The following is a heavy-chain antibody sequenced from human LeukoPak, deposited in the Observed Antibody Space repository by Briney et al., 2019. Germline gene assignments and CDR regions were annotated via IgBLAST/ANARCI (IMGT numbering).Heavy chain of an antibody. CDR2: VYSDDRT. D-gene: IGHD2-8*01. CDR3: AREVMAKRRAFDI. CDR1: GVTASSNY. V-gene: IGHV3-53*04. J-gene: IGHJ3*02. Sequence: GGSLRLSCAVSGVTASSNYMCSGRQAPRGGVEWVSVVYSDDRTYYADSVKGRFTISRHTSKKTFYLQMNSLRGEDTAVYYCAREVMAKRRAFDIWGQGTVVTVSS.